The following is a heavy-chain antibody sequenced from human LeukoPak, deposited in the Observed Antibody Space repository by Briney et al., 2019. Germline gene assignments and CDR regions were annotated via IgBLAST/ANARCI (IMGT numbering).Heavy chain of an antibody. V-gene: IGHV1-8*01. Sequence: ASVKVSCKASGYTFTSYDINWVRQATGQGLEWMGWMNPNSGNTGYAQKFQGRVTMTRNTAISTAYMELSSLRSEDTAVYYCARADLAVADYYYYYYMDVWGKGTTVTISS. CDR1: GYTFTSYD. D-gene: IGHD6-19*01. CDR2: MNPNSGNT. J-gene: IGHJ6*03. CDR3: ARADLAVADYYYYYYMDV.